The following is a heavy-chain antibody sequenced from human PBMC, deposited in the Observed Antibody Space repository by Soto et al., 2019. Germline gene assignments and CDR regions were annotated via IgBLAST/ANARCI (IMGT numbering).Heavy chain of an antibody. D-gene: IGHD6-19*01. CDR3: ARRSRSSSGWYFLDY. V-gene: IGHV4-59*01. CDR2: SYYNGVT. Sequence: SETLSLTCTVSGGSISSDSWSWIRQSPGKALEWIGYSYYNGVTKYNPSLKSRVTISVDTSQNQFSLKLTYVTATDTAVYYCARRSRSSSGWYFLDYWGQGTLVTVSS. J-gene: IGHJ4*02. CDR1: GGSISSDS.